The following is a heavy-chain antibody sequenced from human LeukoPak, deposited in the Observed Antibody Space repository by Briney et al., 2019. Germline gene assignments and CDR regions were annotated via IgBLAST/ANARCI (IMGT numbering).Heavy chain of an antibody. CDR3: AKRPRAVAEAYFDY. CDR2: ISGSGIST. CDR1: GFTFSSYA. V-gene: IGHV3-23*01. J-gene: IGHJ4*02. D-gene: IGHD6-19*01. Sequence: GGSLRLSCAASGFTFSSYAMSWARHAPGKGLEWVSAISGSGISTYYADSVKGRFTISRDSSKNTLYLQMNSLRAEDTAVYYCAKRPRAVAEAYFDYWGQGTLVTVSS.